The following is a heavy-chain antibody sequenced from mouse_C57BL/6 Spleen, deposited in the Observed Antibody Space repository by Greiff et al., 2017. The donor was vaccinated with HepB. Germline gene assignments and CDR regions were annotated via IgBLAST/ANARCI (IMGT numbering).Heavy chain of an antibody. V-gene: IGHV1-4*01. CDR3: ARMGFPRGLDY. CDR1: GYTFTSYT. Sequence: VQLVESGAELARPGASVKMSCKASGYTFTSYTMHWVKQRPGQGLEWIGYINPSSGYTKYNQKFKDKATLTADKSSSTAYMQLSSLTSEDSAVYYCARMGFPRGLDYWGQGTTLTVSS. J-gene: IGHJ2*01. CDR2: INPSSGYT. D-gene: IGHD3-3*01.